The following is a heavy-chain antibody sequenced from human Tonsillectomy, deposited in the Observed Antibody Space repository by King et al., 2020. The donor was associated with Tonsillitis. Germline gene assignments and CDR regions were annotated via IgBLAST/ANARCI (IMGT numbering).Heavy chain of an antibody. Sequence: VQLVESGGGLVQPGRSLRLSCTASGFTFGDYTMSWFRQAPGKGLEWVGFIRSKAYGGTTEYAASVKGRFTISRDDSKSIAYLQMNSLKTEDTAVYYCTRLYEWLVLPSYWGQGTLVTVSS. V-gene: IGHV3-49*03. CDR3: TRLYEWLVLPSY. CDR2: IRSKAYGGTT. CDR1: GFTFGDYT. D-gene: IGHD6-19*01. J-gene: IGHJ4*02.